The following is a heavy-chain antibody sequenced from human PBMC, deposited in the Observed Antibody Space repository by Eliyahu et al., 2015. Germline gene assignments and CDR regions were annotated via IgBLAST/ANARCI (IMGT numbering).Heavy chain of an antibody. Sequence: QVQLQAWGAGLLKPSETLSLTCAVSGGSFSGYHWXWVRQPPGKGLKWIGEINHRGSTNYNPSLESRVTMSVDPSKNQFSLHLNSVTAADTAVYFCARRTIRGVMKYWGQGIQVTVSS. CDR1: GGSFSGYH. CDR3: ARRTIRGVMKY. CDR2: INHRGST. J-gene: IGHJ4*02. D-gene: IGHD3-10*01. V-gene: IGHV4-34*01.